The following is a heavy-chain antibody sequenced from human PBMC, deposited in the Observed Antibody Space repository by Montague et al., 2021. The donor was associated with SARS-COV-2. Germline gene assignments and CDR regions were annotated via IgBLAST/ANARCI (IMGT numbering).Heavy chain of an antibody. CDR1: GGSISSNTYY. Sequence: SETLSLTCIVSGGSISSNTYYWGWIRQAPGKGLEWIGSIHYSGSSTHYNPSLKSRVTVSVDTSNNQFSLQLRSVTAADTAVYWCARHDAAGWGDADAFDIWGQGKMVTVSS. J-gene: IGHJ3*02. CDR2: IHYSGSST. D-gene: IGHD6-19*01. V-gene: IGHV4-39*01. CDR3: ARHDAAGWGDADAFDI.